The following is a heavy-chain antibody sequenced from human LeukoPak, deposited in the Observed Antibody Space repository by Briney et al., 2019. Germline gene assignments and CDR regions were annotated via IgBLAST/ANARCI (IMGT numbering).Heavy chain of an antibody. D-gene: IGHD6-13*01. V-gene: IGHV1-18*01. CDR3: ARDQNGRIAGSSWSYYYYYYYMDV. Sequence: GASVKVSCKTSGYTFTSCGISWVRQAPGQGLEWMGWISAYNGNTNYAQKLQGRVTMTTDTSTSTAYMELRSLRSDDTAVYYCARDQNGRIAGSSWSYYYYYYYMDVWGKGTTVTVSS. J-gene: IGHJ6*03. CDR1: GYTFTSCG. CDR2: ISAYNGNT.